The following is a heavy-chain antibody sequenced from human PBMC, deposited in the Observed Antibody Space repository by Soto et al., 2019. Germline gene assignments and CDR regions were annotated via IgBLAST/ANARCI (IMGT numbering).Heavy chain of an antibody. D-gene: IGHD5-18*01. CDR2: IYYSGST. CDR3: ARDRRAMVLFSYVEYFDY. V-gene: IGHV4-30-4*01. J-gene: IGHJ4*02. CDR1: GCSISSGDYY. Sequence: SETLSLTCTVSGCSISSGDYYWSWILQPPGKGLEWIGYIYYSGSTYYNPSLKSRVTISVDTSKNQFSLKLSSVTAADTAVYYCARDRRAMVLFSYVEYFDYWGQGTLVTVSS.